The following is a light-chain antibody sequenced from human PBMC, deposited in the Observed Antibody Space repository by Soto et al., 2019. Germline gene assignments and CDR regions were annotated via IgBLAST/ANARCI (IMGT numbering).Light chain of an antibody. J-gene: IGKJ4*01. CDR1: QSVTSS. CDR3: QQRNNWPALT. CDR2: DVS. Sequence: EIVLTQSPATLSLSPGDRATLSCRASQSVTSSLAWFQQKPGQAPRLLIYDVSRRATAIPARFSGSGSGTDFTLTISSLEPEDFAVYYCQQRNNWPALTFGGGTKVEIK. V-gene: IGKV3-11*01.